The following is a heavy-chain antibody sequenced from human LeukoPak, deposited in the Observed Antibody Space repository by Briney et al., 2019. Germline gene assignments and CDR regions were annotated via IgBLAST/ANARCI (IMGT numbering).Heavy chain of an antibody. CDR3: ARLEKDFFDY. D-gene: IGHD1-1*01. V-gene: IGHV4-39*01. CDR2: IYYSGST. Sequence: PSETLSLTCTVSGGSISSSSYSWGWIRQPPGKGLEWIGTIYYSGSTYYNPSLKSRVTISVDTSKNHVSLKLSSVTAADTAVYYCARLEKDFFDYWGQGTLVTVSS. J-gene: IGHJ4*02. CDR1: GGSISSSSYS.